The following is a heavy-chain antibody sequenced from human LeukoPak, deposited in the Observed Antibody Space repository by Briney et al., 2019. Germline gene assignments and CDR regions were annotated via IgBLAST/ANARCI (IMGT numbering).Heavy chain of an antibody. Sequence: KTSDTLSLTCAVYGGSFSGYYWSWIRQPPGKGVEWNGEINHSGSTNYNPSIKSRVTISVDTPKNQFSLNLTPVTAADTAVYYCARLYIGGYSRSTNYNWFDPWGQGTLVTVSS. D-gene: IGHD6-13*01. CDR2: INHSGST. CDR1: GGSFSGYY. V-gene: IGHV4-34*01. J-gene: IGHJ5*02. CDR3: ARLYIGGYSRSTNYNWFDP.